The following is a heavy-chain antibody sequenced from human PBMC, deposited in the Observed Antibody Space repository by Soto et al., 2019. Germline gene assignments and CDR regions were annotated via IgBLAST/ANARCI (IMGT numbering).Heavy chain of an antibody. J-gene: IGHJ4*02. V-gene: IGHV4-59*01. Sequence: PSETLSLTCTVSGGSISSYYWSWIRQPPGKGLEWIGYIYYSGSTNYNPSLKSRVTISVDTSKNQFSLKLSSVTAADTAVYYCARTDITIFGAVYFDYWGQGTLVTVSS. CDR2: IYYSGST. CDR3: ARTDITIFGAVYFDY. CDR1: GGSISSYY. D-gene: IGHD3-3*01.